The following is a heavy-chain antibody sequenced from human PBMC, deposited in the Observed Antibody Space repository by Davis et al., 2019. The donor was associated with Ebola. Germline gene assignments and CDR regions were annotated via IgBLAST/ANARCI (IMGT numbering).Heavy chain of an antibody. D-gene: IGHD6-19*01. CDR2: VRAAGTET. V-gene: IGHV3-23*01. J-gene: IGHJ6*02. CDR1: GFTLSGYD. CDR3: AKRAVAANNIYYGMDV. Sequence: GESLKISCAASGFTLSGYDMSWVRQAPGKGLEWVSSVRAAGTETFYADSVKGRFTISRDNSKNTLYLQMNSLRAEDTAVYYCAKRAVAANNIYYGMDVWGQGTAVTVSS.